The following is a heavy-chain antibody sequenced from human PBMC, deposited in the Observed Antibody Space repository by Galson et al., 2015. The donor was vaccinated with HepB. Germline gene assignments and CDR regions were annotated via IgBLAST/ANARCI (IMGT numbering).Heavy chain of an antibody. CDR3: AKGPLTTGYFDY. J-gene: IGHJ4*02. D-gene: IGHD4-11*01. Sequence: SLRLSCAASGFTFSSYGMHWVRQAPGKGLEWVAVISYDGSNKYYADSVKGRFTISRDNSKNTLYLQMNSLRAEDTAVYYCAKGPLTTGYFDYWGQGTLVTVSS. CDR2: ISYDGSNK. V-gene: IGHV3-30*18. CDR1: GFTFSSYG.